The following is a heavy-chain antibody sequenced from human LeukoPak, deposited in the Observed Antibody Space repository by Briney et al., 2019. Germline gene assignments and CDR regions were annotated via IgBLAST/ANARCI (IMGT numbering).Heavy chain of an antibody. D-gene: IGHD3-10*01. Sequence: PSETLSLTCTVSGGSISSYYWSWIRQPPGKGLEWIGYIYYSGSTNYNPSLKSRVTISVDTSKNQFSLKLSSVTAADTAVYYCARVNGDYYYYGMDVWGQGTTVTVSS. V-gene: IGHV4-59*01. CDR3: ARVNGDYYYYGMDV. CDR2: IYYSGST. J-gene: IGHJ6*02. CDR1: GGSISSYY.